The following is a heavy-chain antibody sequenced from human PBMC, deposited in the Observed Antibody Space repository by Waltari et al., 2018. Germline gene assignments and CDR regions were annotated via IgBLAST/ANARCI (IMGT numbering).Heavy chain of an antibody. CDR2: IYYSGGT. CDR1: GGSISSSSYY. Sequence: QLQLQESGPGLVKPSETLSLTCTVSGGSISSSSYYWGWIRQPPGKGLEWIGSIYYSGGTYYNPSLKSRVTISVDTSKNQFSLKLSSVTAADTAVYYCARRGPDFPDRLNWFDPWGQGTLVTVSS. V-gene: IGHV4-39*01. J-gene: IGHJ5*02. D-gene: IGHD3-3*01. CDR3: ARRGPDFPDRLNWFDP.